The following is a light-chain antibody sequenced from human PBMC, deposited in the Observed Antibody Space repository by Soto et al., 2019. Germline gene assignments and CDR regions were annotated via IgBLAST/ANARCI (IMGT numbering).Light chain of an antibody. CDR2: AAS. CDR3: QQSYS. J-gene: IGKJ2*01. V-gene: IGKV1-39*01. CDR1: QRISSY. Sequence: DIQMTQSPSSLSASVGDRVTITCRASQRISSYLNWYQQKPGKAPKLLIYAASSLQSGVPSRFSGSGSGTDFTLTINSLQPEDFATYYCQQSYSFGQGTKLEIK.